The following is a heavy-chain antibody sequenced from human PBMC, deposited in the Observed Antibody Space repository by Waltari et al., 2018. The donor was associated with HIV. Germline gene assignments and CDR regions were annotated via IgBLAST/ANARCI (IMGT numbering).Heavy chain of an antibody. V-gene: IGHV3-7*01. D-gene: IGHD1-1*01. CDR3: ARENDFGTIFLNYYYGMDV. J-gene: IGHJ6*02. CDR1: GFSFSRNW. CDR2: IKEERSER. Sequence: QLVESGGGLVQTGGSLRLSCTASGFSFSRNWMSWVRQAPGKGVEWGVKIKEERSERNNGDTVSGRFTISRDNAKNSVYLQMKSLRVEDTAVYFCARENDFGTIFLNYYYGMDVWGRGTSVTVSS.